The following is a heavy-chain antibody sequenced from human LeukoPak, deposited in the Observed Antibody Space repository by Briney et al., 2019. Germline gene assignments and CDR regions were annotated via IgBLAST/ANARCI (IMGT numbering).Heavy chain of an antibody. Sequence: GGSLRLSCAASGFTFSSYTMNWVRQAPGEGLEWVSYISSSSNTIHYADSVKGRFTISRDNAKSSLYLQMSSLRAEDTAVYYCARWAGTILFDYWGQGTLVTVSS. J-gene: IGHJ4*02. CDR1: GFTFSSYT. V-gene: IGHV3-48*01. CDR2: ISSSSNTI. D-gene: IGHD1-1*01. CDR3: ARWAGTILFDY.